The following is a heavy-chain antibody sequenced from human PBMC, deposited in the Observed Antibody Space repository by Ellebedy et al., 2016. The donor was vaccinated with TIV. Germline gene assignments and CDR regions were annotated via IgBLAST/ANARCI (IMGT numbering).Heavy chain of an antibody. D-gene: IGHD4-23*01. CDR3: ARGVTAGD. Sequence: GESLKISXAASGFTFSSYGMSWVRQAPGKGLEWVSGISWNSGSIGYADSVKGRFTISRDNAKNSLYLQMNSLRAEDTAVYYCARGVTAGDWGQGTLVTVSS. CDR1: GFTFSSYG. CDR2: ISWNSGSI. J-gene: IGHJ4*02. V-gene: IGHV3-20*04.